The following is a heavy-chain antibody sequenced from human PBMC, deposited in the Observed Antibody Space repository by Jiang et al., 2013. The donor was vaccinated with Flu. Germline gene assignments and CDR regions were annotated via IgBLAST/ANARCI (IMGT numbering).Heavy chain of an antibody. V-gene: IGHV1-18*01. D-gene: IGHD3/OR15-3a*01. Sequence: SGAEVKKPGASVKVSCEASGFTFSNYGFSWVRQAPGQGLEWVGWLSAGNRFINYAQKFQGRVTMTTDSSTSTAYMELKSLRPDDTAVYYCARAPYYDLRNGLKQGYFDYWGQGTLVTVSS. CDR3: ARAPYYDLRNGLKQGYFDY. CDR1: GFTFSNYG. CDR2: LSAGNRFI. J-gene: IGHJ4*02.